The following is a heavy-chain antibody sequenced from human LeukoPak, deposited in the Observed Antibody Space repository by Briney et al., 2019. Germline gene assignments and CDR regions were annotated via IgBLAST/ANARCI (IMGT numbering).Heavy chain of an antibody. CDR1: AFTFDDYA. D-gene: IGHD6-13*01. V-gene: IGHV3-9*01. CDR2: ISWNSGRI. CDR3: VKEIAAAGTGGVDY. Sequence: PGRSLRLSCAASAFTFDDYAMHWVRQPPGKGLEWVSGISWNSGRIVYADSVKSRFTISRDNAKNSLYLQMNSLRVEDTALYYCVKEIAAAGTGGVDYWGQGTLVTVSS. J-gene: IGHJ4*02.